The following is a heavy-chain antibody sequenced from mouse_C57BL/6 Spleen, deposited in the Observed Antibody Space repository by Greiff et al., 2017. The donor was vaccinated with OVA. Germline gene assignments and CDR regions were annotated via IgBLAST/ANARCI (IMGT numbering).Heavy chain of an antibody. CDR1: GYTFTDYN. J-gene: IGHJ1*03. D-gene: IGHD2-4*01. Sequence: VQLQQSGPELVKPGASVKIPCKASGYTFTDYNMDWVKQSHGKSLEWIGDINPNNGGTIYNQKFKGKATLTVDKSSSTAYMELRSLTSEDTAVYYCARKGNLYDYVYWYFDVWGTGTTVTVSS. CDR2: INPNNGGT. CDR3: ARKGNLYDYVYWYFDV. V-gene: IGHV1-18*01.